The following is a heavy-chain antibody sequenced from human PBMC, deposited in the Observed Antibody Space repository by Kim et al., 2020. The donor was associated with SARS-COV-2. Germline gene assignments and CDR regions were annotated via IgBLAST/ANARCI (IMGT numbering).Heavy chain of an antibody. D-gene: IGHD3-16*01. Sequence: SETLSLTCSVSGGSISSGAFHWTWIRQYPGKGLEYLVYIYYTGNTYYNPSLKGRLAMSVDTSKNQFSLTLTSVTAAETVVYYCARDSTDYDGYGPRLDYWGQGTLVAVSS. CDR1: GGSISSGAFH. CDR3: ARDSTDYDGYGPRLDY. CDR2: IYYTGNT. J-gene: IGHJ4*02. V-gene: IGHV4-31*03.